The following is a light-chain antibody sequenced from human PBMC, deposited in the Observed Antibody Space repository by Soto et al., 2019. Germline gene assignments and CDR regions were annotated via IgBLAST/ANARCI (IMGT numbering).Light chain of an antibody. J-gene: IGKJ3*01. Sequence: IQLTQSPSSLSASVGDTVTITCRASQAIGSYFAWYQQRPGTAPKLLIYSASTLHSGVPSRFSGSGSGTDLTLPISSLQPEDFATYYCQQVDSYPRTFGPGTTVEI. V-gene: IGKV1-9*01. CDR2: SAS. CDR1: QAIGSY. CDR3: QQVDSYPRT.